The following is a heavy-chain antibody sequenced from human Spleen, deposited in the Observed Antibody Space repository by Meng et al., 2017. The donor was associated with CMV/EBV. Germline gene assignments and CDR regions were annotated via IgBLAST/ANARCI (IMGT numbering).Heavy chain of an antibody. V-gene: IGHV5-51*01. J-gene: IGHJ4*02. CDR1: GYSFTTYW. D-gene: IGHD2-2*01. CDR3: ARRGVVVPAAFDY. Sequence: KVSCKASGYSFTTYWIGWVRQMPGKGLECMGIIYPGDSDTRYSPSFQGQVTISADKSISTAYLQWSSLKASDTAMYYCARRGVVVPAAFDYWGQGTLVTVSS. CDR2: IYPGDSDT.